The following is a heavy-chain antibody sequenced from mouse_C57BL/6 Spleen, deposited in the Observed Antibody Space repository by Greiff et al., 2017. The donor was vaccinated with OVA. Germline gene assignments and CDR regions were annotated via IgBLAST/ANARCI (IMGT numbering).Heavy chain of an antibody. Sequence: VKLQESGAELVKPGASVKISCKASGYAFSSYWMNWVKQRPGKGLEWIGQIYPGDGDTNYNGKFKGKATLTADKSSSTAYMQLSSLTSEDSAVYFCAREEGLYYGNLDYWGQGTTLTVSS. J-gene: IGHJ2*01. CDR1: GYAFSSYW. CDR2: IYPGDGDT. V-gene: IGHV1-80*01. CDR3: AREEGLYYGNLDY. D-gene: IGHD2-1*01.